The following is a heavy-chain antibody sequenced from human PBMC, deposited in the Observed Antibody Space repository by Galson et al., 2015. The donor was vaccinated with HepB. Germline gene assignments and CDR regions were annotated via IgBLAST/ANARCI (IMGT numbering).Heavy chain of an antibody. CDR1: GFTFSSYA. D-gene: IGHD6-19*01. Sequence: SLRLSCAVSGFTFSSYALHWVRQAPGKGLGWVAVISYDGSHKYFADSVKGRFTISRDNSRNILYLQMNSLRAEDTAVYYCAREGGTGWGNPFDYWGQGTLVSVSS. CDR2: ISYDGSHK. CDR3: AREGGTGWGNPFDY. J-gene: IGHJ4*02. V-gene: IGHV3-30-3*01.